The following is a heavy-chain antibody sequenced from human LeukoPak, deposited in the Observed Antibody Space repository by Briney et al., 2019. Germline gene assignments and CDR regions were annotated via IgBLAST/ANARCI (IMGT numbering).Heavy chain of an antibody. J-gene: IGHJ4*02. CDR1: GFSFRDYP. CDR3: ATSHSSGWRLKEY. CDR2: ISAGADVI. V-gene: IGHV3-23*01. D-gene: IGHD6-19*01. Sequence: GGSLRLSCEAAGFSFRDYPMGWVRRASGKRLEWVSGISAGADVIFYADPVKGRFTISRDNSKNTLYLQMNSLSVEDTAVYYCATSHSSGWRLKEYWGQGTLVTVSS.